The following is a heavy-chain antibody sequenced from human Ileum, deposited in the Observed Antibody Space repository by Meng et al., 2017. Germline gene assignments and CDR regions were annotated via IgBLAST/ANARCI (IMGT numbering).Heavy chain of an antibody. J-gene: IGHJ4*02. CDR1: GFTFSSYG. CDR2: ITYGGTT. Sequence: EGQLLESGGGLVQPGGSLRLSCVASGFTFSSYGMNWARQAPGKGLEWVSGITYGGTTFYADSAKGRFTISRDNSKNTVFLQMNSLRADDTAVYYCANWGGLGHWGQGVLVTVSS. V-gene: IGHV3-23*01. D-gene: IGHD3-16*01. CDR3: ANWGGLGH.